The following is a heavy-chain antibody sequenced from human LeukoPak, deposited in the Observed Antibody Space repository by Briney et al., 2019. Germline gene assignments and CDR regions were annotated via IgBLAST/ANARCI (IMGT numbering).Heavy chain of an antibody. V-gene: IGHV3-20*04. CDR2: INWNGGST. CDR1: GFTFDDYG. D-gene: IGHD5-24*01. Sequence: GGSLGLSCAASGFTFDDYGMSWVRQAPGKGLEWVSGINWNGGSTGYADSVKGRFTISRDNAKNSLYLQMNSLRAEDTALYYCARGGPARWLQFYAFDIWGQGTMVTVSS. J-gene: IGHJ3*02. CDR3: ARGGPARWLQFYAFDI.